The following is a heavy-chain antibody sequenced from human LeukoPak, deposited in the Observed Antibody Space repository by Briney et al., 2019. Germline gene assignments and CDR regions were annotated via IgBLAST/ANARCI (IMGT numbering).Heavy chain of an antibody. V-gene: IGHV3-23*01. Sequence: PGGSLRLSCAASGFTFSSYAMSWVRQAPGKGLEWASTISGSGGSTYYADSVKGRFAISRDNSKNTLYLQMNSLRAEDTAVYYCAKGRATAGTANDYWGQGTLVTVSS. D-gene: IGHD6-13*01. CDR2: ISGSGGST. CDR1: GFTFSSYA. CDR3: AKGRATAGTANDY. J-gene: IGHJ4*02.